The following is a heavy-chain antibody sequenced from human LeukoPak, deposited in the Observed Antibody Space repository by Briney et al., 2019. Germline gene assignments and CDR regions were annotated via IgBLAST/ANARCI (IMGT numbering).Heavy chain of an antibody. CDR2: INHSGST. D-gene: IGHD2-15*01. Sequence: SETLSLTCAVYGGSFSGYYWSWIRQPPGKGLEWIGEINHSGSTNHNPSLKSRVTISVDTSKNQFSLKLSSVTAADTAVYYCARGRGGSDYWGQGTLVTVSS. CDR3: ARGRGGSDY. V-gene: IGHV4-34*01. CDR1: GGSFSGYY. J-gene: IGHJ4*02.